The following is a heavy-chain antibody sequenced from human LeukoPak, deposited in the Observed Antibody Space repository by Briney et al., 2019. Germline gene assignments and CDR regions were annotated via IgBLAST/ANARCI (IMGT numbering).Heavy chain of an antibody. CDR3: ARHGPYCGGDCPKYYYDYMDV. CDR2: IYPGDSDT. V-gene: IGHV5-51*01. J-gene: IGHJ6*03. Sequence: GESLKTFCKGSGYSFTSYWTGWVRQMPGKGLEWMGIIYPGDSDTRYSPSFQGQVTISADKSNSTAYLQWSSLKASDTAMYYCARHGPYCGGDCPKYYYDYMDVWGKGTTVTVSS. D-gene: IGHD2-21*01. CDR1: GYSFTSYW.